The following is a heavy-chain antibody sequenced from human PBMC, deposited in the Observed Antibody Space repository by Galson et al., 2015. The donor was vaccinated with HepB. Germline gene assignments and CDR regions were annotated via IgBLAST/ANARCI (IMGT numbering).Heavy chain of an antibody. J-gene: IGHJ1*01. D-gene: IGHD3-10*01. CDR3: ARVPWFGELTKILVFHH. CDR2: INPYNGGI. Sequence: SVKVSCKASGYTFTTYGIRWVRQAPGQGLEWVGWINPYNGGINFAQKFKDRVTMTTDTSTSTAYLELRILRSDDTAVYYCARVPWFGELTKILVFHHWGQGTLVTVSS. CDR1: GYTFTTYG. V-gene: IGHV1-18*04.